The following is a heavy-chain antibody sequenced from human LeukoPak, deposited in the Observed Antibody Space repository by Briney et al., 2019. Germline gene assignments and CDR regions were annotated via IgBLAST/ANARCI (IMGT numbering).Heavy chain of an antibody. CDR2: ISGSGGST. CDR1: GFTFSSYG. CDR3: ARDMVRGVIGYYYMDV. D-gene: IGHD3-10*01. Sequence: GGTLRLSCAASGFTFSSYGMSWVRQAPGKGLEWVSAISGSGGSTYYADSVKGRFTISRDNSKNTLYLQMNSLRAEDTALYYCARDMVRGVIGYYYMDVWGKGTTVTVSS. V-gene: IGHV3-23*01. J-gene: IGHJ6*03.